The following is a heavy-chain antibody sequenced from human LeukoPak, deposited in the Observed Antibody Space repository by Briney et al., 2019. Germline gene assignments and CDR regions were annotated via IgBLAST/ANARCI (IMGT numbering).Heavy chain of an antibody. V-gene: IGHV3-66*01. Sequence: PGGSLRLSCAASGFTVSSNYMSWVRQAPGKGLEWVSVIYSGGSTYYADFVKGRFTISRDNSKNTLYLQMNSLRAEDTAVYYCARDTAMAYYYYYGMDVWGQGTTVTVSS. CDR2: IYSGGST. CDR3: ARDTAMAYYYYYGMDV. D-gene: IGHD5-18*01. CDR1: GFTVSSNY. J-gene: IGHJ6*02.